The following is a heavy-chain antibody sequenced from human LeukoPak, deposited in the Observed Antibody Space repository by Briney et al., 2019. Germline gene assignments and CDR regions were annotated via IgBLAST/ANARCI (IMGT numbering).Heavy chain of an antibody. CDR3: ARGSRAYSITMIVVVITGGLDY. V-gene: IGHV3-30-3*01. D-gene: IGHD3-22*01. CDR2: ISYDGSNK. CDR1: GGSISSSN. Sequence: LSLTCAVSGGSISSSNWWSWVRQAPGKGLEWVAVISYDGSNKYYADSVKGRFTISRDNSKNTLYLQMNSLRAEDTAVYYCARGSRAYSITMIVVVITGGLDYWGQGTLVTVSS. J-gene: IGHJ4*02.